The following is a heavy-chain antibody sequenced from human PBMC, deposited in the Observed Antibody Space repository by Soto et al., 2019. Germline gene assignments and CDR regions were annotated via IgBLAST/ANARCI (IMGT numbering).Heavy chain of an antibody. CDR3: ARGPPLLW. CDR1: GGSISSGGYS. CDR2: IYHSGST. V-gene: IGHV4-30-2*01. D-gene: IGHD2-21*01. J-gene: IGHJ4*02. Sequence: SETLSLTCAVSGGSISSGGYSWSWIRQPPGKGLECIGYIYHSGSTYYNPSLKSRVTISVDRSKDQFSLKLSSVTAADTAVYYCARGPPLLWWSQGTLVTVSS.